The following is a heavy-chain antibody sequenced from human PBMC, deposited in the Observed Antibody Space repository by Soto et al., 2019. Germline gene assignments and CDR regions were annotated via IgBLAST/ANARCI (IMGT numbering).Heavy chain of an antibody. CDR2: ISYDGSNK. J-gene: IGHJ6*02. CDR3: ARGLRFLEWFYYHGMDD. CDR1: GFTFSSYA. D-gene: IGHD3-3*01. Sequence: QVQLVESGGGVVQPGRSLRLSCAASGFTFSSYAMHWVRQAPGKGPEWVAVISYDGSNKYYADSVKGRFTISRDNSKNTLYLQMNSLRAEDTAVYYCARGLRFLEWFYYHGMDDWGQGTTVTVSS. V-gene: IGHV3-30-3*01.